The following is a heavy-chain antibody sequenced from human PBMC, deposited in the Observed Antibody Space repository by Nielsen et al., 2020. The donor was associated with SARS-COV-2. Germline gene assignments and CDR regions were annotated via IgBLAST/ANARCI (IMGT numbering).Heavy chain of an antibody. V-gene: IGHV3-21*01. Sequence: GESLKIPCAASGFTFSSYSMNWVRQAPGKGLEWVSSISSSSSYIYYADSVKGRFTISRDNAKNSLYLQMNSLRAEDTAVYYCARDDGSGSYALDYWGQGTLVTVSS. CDR1: GFTFSSYS. CDR2: ISSSSSYI. J-gene: IGHJ4*02. D-gene: IGHD3-10*01. CDR3: ARDDGSGSYALDY.